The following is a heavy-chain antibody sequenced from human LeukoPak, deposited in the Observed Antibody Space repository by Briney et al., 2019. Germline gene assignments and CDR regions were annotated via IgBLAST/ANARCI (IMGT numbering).Heavy chain of an antibody. CDR3: ARIGDDFDI. J-gene: IGHJ3*02. Sequence: SQTLSLTCTVSGGSINSDNYYWSWIRQPPGKGLEWIGYIFYTGSTYYNPSLKSRVTISGDMSKSQFSLKLSSVIAADTAVYYCARIGDDFDIWGQGTMVTVSS. V-gene: IGHV4-30-4*01. CDR1: GGSINSDNYY. CDR2: IFYTGST. D-gene: IGHD3-16*01.